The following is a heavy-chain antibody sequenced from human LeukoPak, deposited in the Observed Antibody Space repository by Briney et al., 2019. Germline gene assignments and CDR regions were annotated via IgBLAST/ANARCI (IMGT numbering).Heavy chain of an antibody. V-gene: IGHV3-30*18. CDR1: GFTFSSYG. Sequence: PGGSLRLSCAASGFTFSSYGMHWVRQAPGKGLEWVAVISYDGSNKYYADSVKGRFTISRDNSKNTLYLQMNSLRAEDTAVYYCAKDWSRDTVTSYWGQGTLVTVSS. D-gene: IGHD4-11*01. CDR2: ISYDGSNK. CDR3: AKDWSRDTVTSY. J-gene: IGHJ4*02.